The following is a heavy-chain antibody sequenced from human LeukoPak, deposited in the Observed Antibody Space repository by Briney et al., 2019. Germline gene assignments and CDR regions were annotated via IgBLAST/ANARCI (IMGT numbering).Heavy chain of an antibody. CDR2: IHISGTT. CDR3: ARYTIFGVVIIVDY. V-gene: IGHV4-4*07. CDR1: GGSISDYY. D-gene: IGHD3-3*01. J-gene: IGHJ4*02. Sequence: SETLSLTCTVSGGSISDYYWSWVRQPAGKGLEWIGRIHISGTTYYNPSLKSRFTMSIDTSKNQFSLKLSSVTAADTAVYYCARYTIFGVVIIVDYRGQGTLVTVSS.